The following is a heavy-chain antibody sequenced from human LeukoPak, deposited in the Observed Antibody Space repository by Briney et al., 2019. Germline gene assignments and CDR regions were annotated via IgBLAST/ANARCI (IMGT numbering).Heavy chain of an antibody. D-gene: IGHD6-19*01. V-gene: IGHV4-34*01. CDR1: GGSFSGYY. CDR2: INHSGST. CDR3: ARRGRIAVAA. Sequence: SETLSLTCAVYGGSFSGYYWSWIRQPPGKGLEWIGEINHSGSTNYNPSLKSRVTISVDTSKNQFSLKLSSVTAADTAVHYCARRGRIAVAAWSQGTLVTVSS. J-gene: IGHJ4*02.